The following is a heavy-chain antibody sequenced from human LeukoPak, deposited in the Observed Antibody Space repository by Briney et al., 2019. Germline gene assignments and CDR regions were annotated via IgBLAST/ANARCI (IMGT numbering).Heavy chain of an antibody. CDR3: ARNIAALRGYYYYMDV. CDR1: GGSISNNVNH. Sequence: PSETLSLTCTVSGGSISNNVNHWGWIRQPPGKGLEWIATTHYTGSTYYNPSLKSRVTTSVDTSKSHFSLKLSSVTAADTAVYYCARNIAALRGYYYYMDVWGKGTTVTVSS. V-gene: IGHV4-39*07. J-gene: IGHJ6*03. CDR2: THYTGST. D-gene: IGHD6-6*01.